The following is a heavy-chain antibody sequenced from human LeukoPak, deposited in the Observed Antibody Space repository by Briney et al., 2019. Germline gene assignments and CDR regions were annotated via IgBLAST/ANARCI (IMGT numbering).Heavy chain of an antibody. CDR1: GFTFSSYD. CDR2: IGTAGDP. V-gene: IGHV3-13*05. D-gene: IGHD3-22*01. J-gene: IGHJ4*02. Sequence: GGSLRLSCAASGFTFSSYDMHWVRQATGKGLEWVSAIGTAGDPYYPGSVKGRFTISRENAKNSLYLQMSSLRAGDTAVYYCARGVYDSSGYYSYFDYWGQGTLVTVSS. CDR3: ARGVYDSSGYYSYFDY.